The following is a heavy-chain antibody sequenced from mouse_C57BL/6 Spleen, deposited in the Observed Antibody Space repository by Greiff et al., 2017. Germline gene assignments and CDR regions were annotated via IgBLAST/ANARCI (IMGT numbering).Heavy chain of an antibody. CDR2: INYDGSST. Sequence: EVHLVESEGGLVQPGSSMKLSCTASGFTFSDYYMAWVRQVPEKGLEWVANINYDGSSTYYLDSLKSRFIISRDNAKNILYLQMSSLKSEDTATYYCARDGDYGPSYDMDYWGQGTSVTVSS. CDR3: ARDGDYGPSYDMDY. J-gene: IGHJ4*01. V-gene: IGHV5-16*01. D-gene: IGHD2-4*01. CDR1: GFTFSDYY.